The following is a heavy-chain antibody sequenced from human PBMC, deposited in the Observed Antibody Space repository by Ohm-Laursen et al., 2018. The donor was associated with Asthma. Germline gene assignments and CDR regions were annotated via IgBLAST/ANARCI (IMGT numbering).Heavy chain of an antibody. CDR2: IYHSGST. CDR1: GGSFSGYY. D-gene: IGHD3-9*01. Sequence: GTLSLTCAVYGGSFSGYYWSWIRQPPGKGLEWIGEIYHSGSTNYNPSLKSRVTISVDKSKNQFSLKLSSVTAADTAVYYCARLQSTNYDILTGYYKDAFDIWGQGTMVTVSS. V-gene: IGHV4-34*01. CDR3: ARLQSTNYDILTGYYKDAFDI. J-gene: IGHJ3*02.